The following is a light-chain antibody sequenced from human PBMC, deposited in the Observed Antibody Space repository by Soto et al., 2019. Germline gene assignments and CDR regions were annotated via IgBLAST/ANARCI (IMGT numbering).Light chain of an antibody. CDR3: SSYTSSSTPYV. Sequence: ALTQPASVSGSPGQSITISCTGTSSDVGGYNYVSWYQQHPVKAPKLMIYDVTNRPSGVSDRFSGSKSGNTASLTISGLQAEDEADYYCSSYTSSSTPYVFGTGTKVTV. CDR2: DVT. J-gene: IGLJ1*01. CDR1: SSDVGGYNY. V-gene: IGLV2-14*01.